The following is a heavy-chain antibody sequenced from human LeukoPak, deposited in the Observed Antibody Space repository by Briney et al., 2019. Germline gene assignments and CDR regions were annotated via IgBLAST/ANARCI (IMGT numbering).Heavy chain of an antibody. Sequence: SETLSLTCTVSGGSISSGGYYWSWIRQPPGKGLEWIGYIYHSGSTYYNPSLKSRVTISVDRSKNQFSLKLSSVTAADTAVYYCARADLYSSSCDCFDYWGQGTLVTVSS. CDR3: ARADLYSSSCDCFDY. D-gene: IGHD6-6*01. CDR1: GGSISSGGYY. V-gene: IGHV4-30-2*01. J-gene: IGHJ4*02. CDR2: IYHSGST.